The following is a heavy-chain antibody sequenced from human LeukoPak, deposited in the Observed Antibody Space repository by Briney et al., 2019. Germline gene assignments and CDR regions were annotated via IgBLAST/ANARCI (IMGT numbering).Heavy chain of an antibody. J-gene: IGHJ4*02. Sequence: GASVKVSCKASGYTFTSNYMHWVRQAPGQGLEWMGVIAPSSGTTSYAQKFQGRVAMTRDTSTSTLYMELSSLTSEDTAVYYCARGRRYDYWGQGTLVTVSS. CDR1: GYTFTSNY. CDR3: ARGRRYDY. CDR2: IAPSSGTT. V-gene: IGHV1-46*01.